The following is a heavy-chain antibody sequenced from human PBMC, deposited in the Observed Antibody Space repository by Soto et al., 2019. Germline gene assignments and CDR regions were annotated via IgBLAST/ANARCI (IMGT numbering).Heavy chain of an antibody. CDR1: GYTFTGYY. Sequence: GASVKLSCKASGYTFTGYYMHWVRQAPGQGLEWMGWINPNSGGTNYAQKFQGWVTMTRDTSISTAYMELSRLRSDDTAVYYCARDRMEVAHSCLTGHSCYPYYFDHWGQGTLVTVSS. D-gene: IGHD2-15*01. V-gene: IGHV1-2*04. CDR3: ARDRMEVAHSCLTGHSCYPYYFDH. J-gene: IGHJ4*02. CDR2: INPNSGGT.